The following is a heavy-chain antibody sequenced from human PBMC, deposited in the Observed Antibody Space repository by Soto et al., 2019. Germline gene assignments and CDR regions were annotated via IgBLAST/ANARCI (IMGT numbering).Heavy chain of an antibody. Sequence: PSETLSLTCTVSGGSISSGGYYWSWIRQHSGKGLEWIGYIYYSGSTYYNPSLKSRVTISVDTSKNQFSLKLSSVTAADTAVYYCARLMVRGVKNAFDIWGQGTMVTVSS. CDR1: GGSISSGGYY. CDR2: IYYSGST. CDR3: ARLMVRGVKNAFDI. D-gene: IGHD3-10*01. J-gene: IGHJ3*02. V-gene: IGHV4-31*03.